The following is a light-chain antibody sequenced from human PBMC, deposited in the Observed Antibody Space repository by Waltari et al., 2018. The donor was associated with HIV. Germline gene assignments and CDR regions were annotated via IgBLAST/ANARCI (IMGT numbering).Light chain of an antibody. J-gene: IGLJ2*01. CDR3: QSYDSSLSAHVV. CDR2: GNS. Sequence: QSVLTQPPSVSGAPGQRVTISCTGSSSNIGAGYDVPWYQQLQGTAPKLLIYGNSNRPSGVPDRFSGSKSGTSASLAITGLQAEDEADYYCQSYDSSLSAHVVFGGGTKLTVL. CDR1: SSNIGAGYD. V-gene: IGLV1-40*01.